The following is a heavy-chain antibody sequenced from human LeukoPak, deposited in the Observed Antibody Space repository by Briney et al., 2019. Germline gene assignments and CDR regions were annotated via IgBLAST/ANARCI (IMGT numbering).Heavy chain of an antibody. D-gene: IGHD2-2*01. J-gene: IGHJ4*02. CDR1: GGSISSYY. CDR3: ARGVVVPAAITLDY. Sequence: SETLSLTCTVSGGSISSYYWSWIRQPPGKGLEWIGYIYYSGSTNYNPSLKSRVTISVDTSKNQFSLKLSSVTAADTAVYYCARGVVVPAAITLDYWGQGTLVTVSS. CDR2: IYYSGST. V-gene: IGHV4-59*01.